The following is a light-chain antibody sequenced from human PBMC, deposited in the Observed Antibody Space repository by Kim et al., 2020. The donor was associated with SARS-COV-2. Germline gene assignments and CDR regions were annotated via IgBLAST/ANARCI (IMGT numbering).Light chain of an antibody. J-gene: IGKJ1*01. CDR2: GTS. Sequence: EIVLTQSPGTPSLSAGEGATVSCRASQSVRSGSVAWYQQKPGQTPRLLIYGTSNRATGIPDRFSGSGSGTDFTLTITRLEPEDFAVYYCQQYHDSSSTFGQGTKVDIK. V-gene: IGKV3-20*01. CDR1: QSVRSGS. CDR3: QQYHDSSST.